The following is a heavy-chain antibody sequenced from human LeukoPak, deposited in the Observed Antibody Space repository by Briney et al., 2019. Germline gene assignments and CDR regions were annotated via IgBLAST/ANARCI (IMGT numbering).Heavy chain of an antibody. CDR3: ARLSPAIQMIVVDMRAFDI. V-gene: IGHV4-34*01. Sequence: GSLRLSCAASGFTFSNAWMSWIRQPPGKGLEWIGEINHSGSTNYNPSLKSRVTISVDTSKNQFFLKLSSVTAADTAVYYCARLSPAIQMIVVDMRAFDIWGQGTMVTVSS. D-gene: IGHD3-22*01. CDR1: GFTFSNAW. J-gene: IGHJ3*02. CDR2: INHSGST.